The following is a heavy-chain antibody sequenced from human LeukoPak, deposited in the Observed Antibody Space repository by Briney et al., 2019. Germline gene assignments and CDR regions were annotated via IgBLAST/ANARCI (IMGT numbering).Heavy chain of an antibody. CDR3: ARTRRGSGSPFDY. CDR1: GLIVSSNY. CDR2: IHSGGST. D-gene: IGHD3-10*01. Sequence: GGSLRLSCAASGLIVSSNYMSWVRQAPGKGLECVSVIHSGGSTYYADSVEGRFTISRDNSQKTVYLQMNSLRVEDTAVYYCARTRRGSGSPFDYWGQGTLVTVSS. V-gene: IGHV3-53*01. J-gene: IGHJ4*02.